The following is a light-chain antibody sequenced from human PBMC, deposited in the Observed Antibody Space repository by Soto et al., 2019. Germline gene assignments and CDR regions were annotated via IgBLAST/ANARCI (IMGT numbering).Light chain of an antibody. Sequence: QSPSFLSASVGDRVTITCRASQGISSYLTWYQQKPGKAPRLIYAASSLQSGVPSRFSGSGSGTEFTLTISSLRPEDFTTYYCQHLNSYPITFGQGTRLEIK. CDR1: QGISSY. CDR2: AAS. V-gene: IGKV1-9*01. CDR3: QHLNSYPIT. J-gene: IGKJ5*01.